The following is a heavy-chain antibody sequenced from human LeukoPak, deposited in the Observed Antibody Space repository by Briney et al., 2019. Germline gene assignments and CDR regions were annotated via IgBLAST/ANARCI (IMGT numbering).Heavy chain of an antibody. V-gene: IGHV3-48*03. CDR2: ISSSGSTI. Sequence: PGGSLRLSCAASGFTFSSYEMNWVRQAPGKGLEWVSYISSSGSTICYADSVKGRFTISRDNAKNSLYLQMNSLRAEDTAVYYCARDPGGYCSSTSCHWGMDVWGQGTTVTVSS. J-gene: IGHJ6*02. CDR3: ARDPGGYCSSTSCHWGMDV. CDR1: GFTFSSYE. D-gene: IGHD2-2*01.